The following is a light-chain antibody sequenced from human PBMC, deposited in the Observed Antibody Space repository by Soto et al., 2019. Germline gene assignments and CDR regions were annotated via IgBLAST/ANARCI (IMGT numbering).Light chain of an antibody. Sequence: EIVLTQSPGTLSLSPGERATLSCRANQSVSSSSLAWYQQKPGQAPRLLIYGASSRATGIPDRFSGSGSGTDFTLTISRLEPEDFAVYYCQQYGTSPRLTFGGGTKVEIK. J-gene: IGKJ4*01. CDR1: QSVSSSS. CDR2: GAS. CDR3: QQYGTSPRLT. V-gene: IGKV3-20*01.